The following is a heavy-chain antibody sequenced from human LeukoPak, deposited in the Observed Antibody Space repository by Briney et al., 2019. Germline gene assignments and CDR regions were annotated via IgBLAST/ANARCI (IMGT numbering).Heavy chain of an antibody. CDR1: GFTFRSYR. J-gene: IGHJ3*02. V-gene: IGHV3-7*04. D-gene: IGHD3-22*01. CDR2: IKQGESER. CDR3: ARDDNSAFDI. Sequence: GSLGLSCAASGFTFRSYRMNWVRQAPGKGLEWVASIKQGESERYYVDSVNGRFTISRDNAKNSLYLQMNSLRAEDTAVYYCARDDNSAFDIWGQETMVTVSS.